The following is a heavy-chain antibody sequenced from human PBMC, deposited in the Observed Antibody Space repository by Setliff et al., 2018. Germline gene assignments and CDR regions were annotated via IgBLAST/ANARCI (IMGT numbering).Heavy chain of an antibody. CDR1: GGTFSSYG. CDR2: TIPIFGTT. Sequence: ASVKVSCKASGGTFSSYGISWVRQAPGQGLEWMGGTIPIFGTTDYAQKFRGRVTIITDESTSTAFMQLSSLRPEDTAVYYCVREGVDSRSSTDYRYYMDVWGKGTTVTV. CDR3: VREGVDSRSSTDYRYYMDV. J-gene: IGHJ6*03. V-gene: IGHV1-69*05. D-gene: IGHD3-22*01.